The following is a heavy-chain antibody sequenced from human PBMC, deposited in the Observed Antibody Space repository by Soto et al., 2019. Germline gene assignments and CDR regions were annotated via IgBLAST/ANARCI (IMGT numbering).Heavy chain of an antibody. CDR3: AKDREDIVVVQAASDY. D-gene: IGHD2-2*01. V-gene: IGHV3-23*01. CDR2: ISGSGGST. Sequence: EVQLLESGGGLVQPGGSLRPSCAASGFTLTSYALSWGCQAPGQGLAGVSAISGSGGSTYYADSVKGRFTIPRANSKNTRYLQMNSLIAEATAVYYCAKDREDIVVVQAASDYWGQGTLVTVSS. J-gene: IGHJ4*02. CDR1: GFTLTSYA.